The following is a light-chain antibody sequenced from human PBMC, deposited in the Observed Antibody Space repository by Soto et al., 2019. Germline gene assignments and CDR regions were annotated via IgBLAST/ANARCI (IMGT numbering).Light chain of an antibody. J-gene: IGKJ4*01. CDR2: DAS. CDR1: QSVSSY. CDR3: QHRTNWLT. Sequence: EIVLTQSPATLSLSPGDRATLSCRASQSVSSYLAWYQQKPGQAPRLLIYDASNRATGIPARFSGSGSGTDFTITISSLEPEDFAVYYCQHRTNWLTFGGGTKVEIK. V-gene: IGKV3-11*01.